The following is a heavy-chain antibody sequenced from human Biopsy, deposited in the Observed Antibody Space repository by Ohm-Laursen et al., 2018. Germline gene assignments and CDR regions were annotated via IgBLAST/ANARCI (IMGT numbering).Heavy chain of an antibody. V-gene: IGHV4-59*01. CDR3: ARDSRGGHLNTTLITGKNLDS. CDR2: IYYTGST. J-gene: IGHJ4*02. CDR1: RDSISNYY. Sequence: TPSLTRTVSRDSISNYYWTWLRQSPGKGLEWIGYIYYTGSTNYNPSVKSRVTISVDTSKNQFSLKLNSVTAADMAVYFCARDSRGGHLNTTLITGKNLDSWGQGIRVTVSS. D-gene: IGHD3-16*01.